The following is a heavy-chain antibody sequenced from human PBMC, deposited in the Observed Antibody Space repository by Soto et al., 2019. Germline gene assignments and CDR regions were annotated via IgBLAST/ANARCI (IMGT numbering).Heavy chain of an antibody. CDR1: GFSFSDYY. J-gene: IGHJ4*02. D-gene: IGHD2-2*01. CDR2: IRSSDNTR. V-gene: IGHV3-11*01. CDR3: ARGNALYDY. Sequence: QVQLVESGGGLVKPGGSLRLSCAASGFSFSDYYMSWIRQAPGKGLEWVSYIRSSDNTRYYSDSVKGRFTISRDNAKNSLFLQMNGLRAEDTAVYYCARGNALYDYWGQGTLVTVSS.